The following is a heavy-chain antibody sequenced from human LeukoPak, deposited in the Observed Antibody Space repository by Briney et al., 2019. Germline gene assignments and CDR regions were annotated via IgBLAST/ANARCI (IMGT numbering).Heavy chain of an antibody. V-gene: IGHV3-23*01. CDR3: AKDWALGSRRFLEWSPNLNMDV. J-gene: IGHJ6*03. CDR1: GFTFSSYA. CDR2: ISGSGGST. D-gene: IGHD3-3*01. Sequence: PGGSLRLSCAASGFTFSSYAMSWVRQAPGKGLEWVSAISGSGGSTYYADSVKGRFTISRDNSKNTLYLQMNSLRAEDTAVYYCAKDWALGSRRFLEWSPNLNMDVWGKGTTVTVSS.